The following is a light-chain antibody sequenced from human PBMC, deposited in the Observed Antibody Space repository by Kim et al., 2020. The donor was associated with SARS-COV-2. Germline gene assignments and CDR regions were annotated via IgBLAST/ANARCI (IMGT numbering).Light chain of an antibody. V-gene: IGKV1-5*01. Sequence: ASVRDRVTITCRASENIARRLAWLQQKPGKAPKLLIYDASTLESGVPSRFSGSGSETEFTLTITSLHPDDFATYYCQQYDSNSVSFGGGTKVDIK. CDR3: QQYDSNSVS. CDR1: ENIARR. J-gene: IGKJ4*01. CDR2: DAS.